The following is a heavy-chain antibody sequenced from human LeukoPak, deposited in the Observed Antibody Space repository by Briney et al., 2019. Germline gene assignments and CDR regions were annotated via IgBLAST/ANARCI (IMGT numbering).Heavy chain of an antibody. J-gene: IGHJ6*02. CDR2: IIPIFGTA. CDR3: ASHVGVAAAGTLGYYYGMDV. V-gene: IGHV1-69*13. Sequence: SVTVSCKASGYTFTSYDINWVRQAPGQGLEWMGGIIPIFGTANYAQKFQGRVTITADESTSTAYMELSSLRSEDTAVYYCASHVGVAAAGTLGYYYGMDVWGQGTTVTVSS. D-gene: IGHD6-13*01. CDR1: GYTFTSYD.